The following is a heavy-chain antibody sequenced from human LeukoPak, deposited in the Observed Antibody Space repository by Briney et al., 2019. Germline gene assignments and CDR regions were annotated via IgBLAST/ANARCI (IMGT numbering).Heavy chain of an antibody. CDR3: VDTDSSGYYAY. V-gene: IGHV3-21*01. D-gene: IGHD3-22*01. J-gene: IGHJ4*02. CDR2: ISSSSSYI. CDR1: GGSFSGYY. Sequence: ETLSLTCAVYGGSFSGYYWSWIRQPPGKGLEWVSSISSSSSYIYYADSVKGRFTISRDNAKNSLYLQMNSLRAEDTAVYYCVDTDSSGYYAYWGQGTLVTVSS.